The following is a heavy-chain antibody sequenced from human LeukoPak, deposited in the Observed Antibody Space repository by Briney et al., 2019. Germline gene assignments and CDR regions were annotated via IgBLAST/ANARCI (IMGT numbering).Heavy chain of an antibody. CDR3: ATGSIVYDF. CDR1: GHSLTKFP. J-gene: IGHJ4*02. Sequence: ASVKVSCKVSGHSLTKFPMEWVRQAPGKGLEWMGGFDPERGETIHAQKFQGRFTMTEDTSTDTAYMELNSLTSEDTAVYYCATGSIVYDFWGQGILSPSPQ. CDR2: FDPERGET. V-gene: IGHV1-24*01. D-gene: IGHD1-26*01.